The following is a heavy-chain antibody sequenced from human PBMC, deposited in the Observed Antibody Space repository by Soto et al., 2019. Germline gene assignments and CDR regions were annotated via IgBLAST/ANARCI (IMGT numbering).Heavy chain of an antibody. CDR2: ISSSSSTI. J-gene: IGHJ5*02. CDR1: GFTFSSYS. V-gene: IGHV3-48*01. Sequence: GGSLRLSCAASGFTFSSYSMNWVRQAPGKGLEWVSYISSSSSTIYYADSVKGRFTISRDNAKNSLYLQMNSLRAEDTAVYYCARDQGDDFWSGRGNWFDPWGQGTLVTVSS. CDR3: ARDQGDDFWSGRGNWFDP. D-gene: IGHD3-3*01.